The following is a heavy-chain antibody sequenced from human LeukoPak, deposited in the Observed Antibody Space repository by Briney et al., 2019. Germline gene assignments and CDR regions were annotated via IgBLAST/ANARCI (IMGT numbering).Heavy chain of an antibody. CDR1: GFSLSTSGVG. CDR3: ARLYDPSGYFGVDY. CDR2: IYWDDDK. Sequence: SGPTLVKPPQTLTLTCTFSGFSLSTSGVGVGWIRQPPGRALEWLALIYWDDDKRYSPSLKSRLTIIKDTSKNQVVLTMTNMDPVDAATYYCARLYDPSGYFGVDYWGLGALVTVSS. V-gene: IGHV2-5*02. D-gene: IGHD3-22*01. J-gene: IGHJ4*02.